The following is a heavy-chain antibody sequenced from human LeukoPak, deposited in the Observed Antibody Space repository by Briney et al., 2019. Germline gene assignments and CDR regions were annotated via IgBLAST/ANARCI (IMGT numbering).Heavy chain of an antibody. J-gene: IGHJ4*02. D-gene: IGHD2-15*01. CDR2: ISCSSSYI. V-gene: IGHV3-21*01. Sequence: GGSLRLSCAASGFTFSSYHMNWVRQAPGKGLEWVSSISCSSSYIYYADSVKGRFTISRDHAKNSLYLQINSLRAEDLAVYYCTRPDPDCSGGSCSFFDYWGQGTLVTVSS. CDR1: GFTFSSYH. CDR3: TRPDPDCSGGSCSFFDY.